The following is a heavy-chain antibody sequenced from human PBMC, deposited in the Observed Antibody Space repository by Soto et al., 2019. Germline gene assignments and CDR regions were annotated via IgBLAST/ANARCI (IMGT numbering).Heavy chain of an antibody. V-gene: IGHV3-21*01. CDR1: GFTFSSYS. CDR2: ISSSSSYI. J-gene: IGHJ4*02. Sequence: VQLVESGGGLVKPGGSLRLSCAASGFTFSSYSINWVRQAPGKGLEWVSSISSSSSYIYYADSVKGRFTISRDNAKNSLYLQMNSLRAEDTAVYYCARSWGGSGSYYTFEYWGQGTLVTVSS. D-gene: IGHD3-10*01. CDR3: ARSWGGSGSYYTFEY.